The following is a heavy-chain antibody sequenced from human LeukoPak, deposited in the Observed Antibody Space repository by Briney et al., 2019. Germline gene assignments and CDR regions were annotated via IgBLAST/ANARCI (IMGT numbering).Heavy chain of an antibody. CDR3: ARGDRRGWLQWIWPY. Sequence: GGSLRLSCAASGFTFSSYGMHWVRQAPGKGLEWVAVISYDGSNKYYADSVKGRFTISRDNSKNTLYLQMNSLRAEDTAVYYCARGDRRGWLQWIWPYWGQGTLVTVSS. V-gene: IGHV3-30*03. J-gene: IGHJ4*02. D-gene: IGHD5-24*01. CDR1: GFTFSSYG. CDR2: ISYDGSNK.